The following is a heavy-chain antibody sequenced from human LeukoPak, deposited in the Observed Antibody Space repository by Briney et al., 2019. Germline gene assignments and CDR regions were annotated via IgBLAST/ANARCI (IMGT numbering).Heavy chain of an antibody. Sequence: GGSLRLSCAASGFTFSSYWMSWVRQAPGKGLEWVSGISSSSGSTYYADSVKGRFTISRDNSKNTLYLQMNSLRAEDTAVYYCANSPLLWFGELSSWGQGTLVTVSS. CDR2: ISSSSGST. V-gene: IGHV3-23*01. CDR1: GFTFSSYW. CDR3: ANSPLLWFGELSS. D-gene: IGHD3-10*01. J-gene: IGHJ4*02.